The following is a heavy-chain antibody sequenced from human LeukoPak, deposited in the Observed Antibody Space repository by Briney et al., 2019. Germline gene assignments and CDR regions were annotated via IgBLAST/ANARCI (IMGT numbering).Heavy chain of an antibody. D-gene: IGHD3-10*01. Sequence: PGGSLRLFCAASGFTFSSYSMNWVRQAPGKGLEWVSSISSSSSYIYYADSVKGRFTISRDNAKNSLYLQMNSLRAEDTAVYYCARVEALLWFGESPYYGMDVWGQGTTVTVSS. J-gene: IGHJ6*02. CDR2: ISSSSSYI. V-gene: IGHV3-21*01. CDR1: GFTFSSYS. CDR3: ARVEALLWFGESPYYGMDV.